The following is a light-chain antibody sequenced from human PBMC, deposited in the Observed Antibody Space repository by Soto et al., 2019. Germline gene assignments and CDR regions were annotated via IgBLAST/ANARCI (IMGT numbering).Light chain of an antibody. CDR3: QVWDVSTFHPYL. CDR2: DYS. Sequence: SSELTQPPSVSVALGQTARVTCGGNNIGRKSVHWYQQMPGQAPVLVVSDYSDRPSGIPERFSGSKSGNTATLTSSRVEAGDEADYYCQVWDVSTFHPYLFGPGTKLTVL. CDR1: NIGRKS. V-gene: IGLV3-21*02. J-gene: IGLJ1*01.